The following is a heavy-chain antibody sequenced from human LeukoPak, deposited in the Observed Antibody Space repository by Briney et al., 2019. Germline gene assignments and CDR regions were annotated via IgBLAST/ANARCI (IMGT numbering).Heavy chain of an antibody. CDR1: GYTFTNHW. J-gene: IGHJ6*03. CDR3: ARLITDYYYYMDV. CDR2: IFPDDSDT. V-gene: IGHV5-51*01. Sequence: GESLKISCKGSGYTFTNHWIAWVRQMPGKGLEWMGIIFPDDSDTTYGPSLQGQVTISADRSISTAYLQWSSLKASDTAIYYCARLITDYYYYMDVWGKGTTVTVSS. D-gene: IGHD3-16*01.